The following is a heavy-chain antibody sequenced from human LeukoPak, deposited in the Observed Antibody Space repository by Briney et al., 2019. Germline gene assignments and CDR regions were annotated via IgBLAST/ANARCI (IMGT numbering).Heavy chain of an antibody. V-gene: IGHV4-61*02. CDR1: GGSISSGSYY. CDR3: ARDLTAPPNAFDI. D-gene: IGHD7-27*01. Sequence: SQTLSLTCTVSGGSISSGSYYWSWIRQPAGKGLEWIGRIYTSGSTNYNPSLKSRVTISVDTSKNQFSLKLSSVTAADTAVYYCARDLTAPPNAFDIWGQGTMVTVSS. CDR2: IYTSGST. J-gene: IGHJ3*02.